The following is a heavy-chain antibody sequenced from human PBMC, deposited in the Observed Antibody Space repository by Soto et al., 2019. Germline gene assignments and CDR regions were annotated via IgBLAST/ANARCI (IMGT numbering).Heavy chain of an antibody. Sequence: EVQLVESGGGLVQPGGSLRLSCAASGFTVSSNYMSWVRQAPGKGLEWVSVIYSGGSTYYADSVKGRFTSAKHNSKNTLYRQIDSLRAEDTGGYYCARDLDVGQLPGGYLALWGRGTLVTVS. V-gene: IGHV3-53*04. J-gene: IGHJ2*01. CDR1: GFTVSSNY. CDR2: IYSGGST. D-gene: IGHD2-2*01. CDR3: ARDLDVGQLPGGYLAL.